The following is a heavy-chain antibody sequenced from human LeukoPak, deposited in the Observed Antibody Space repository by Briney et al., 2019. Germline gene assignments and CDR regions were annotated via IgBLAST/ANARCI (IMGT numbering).Heavy chain of an antibody. J-gene: IGHJ5*02. CDR1: GYTFTSYD. V-gene: IGHV1-18*01. CDR2: ISGYNGNT. CDR3: ARVRGRYWFDP. D-gene: IGHD3-16*01. Sequence: ASVKVSCKASGYTFTSYDISWVRQAPGQGLEWMGWISGYNGNTNYAQKFQGRVTMTTDTSTSTAYMELRGLRSDDTAVYYCARVRGRYWFDPWGQGTLVTVSS.